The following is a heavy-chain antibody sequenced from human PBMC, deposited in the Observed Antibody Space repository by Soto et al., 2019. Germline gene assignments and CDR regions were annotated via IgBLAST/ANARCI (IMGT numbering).Heavy chain of an antibody. CDR3: TGGQDNLAVNFDY. J-gene: IGHJ4*02. V-gene: IGHV3-7*03. D-gene: IGHD1-1*01. CDR2: INQEGRES. Sequence: GGSLRLSCVASGFSLRSYWMMWVRQAPGKGLEWVANINQEGRESHYVDSVKGRFTISRDNAKNSLYLQMNSLRAEDTAVYYCTGGQDNLAVNFDYWGQGTPVTVSS. CDR1: GFSLRSYW.